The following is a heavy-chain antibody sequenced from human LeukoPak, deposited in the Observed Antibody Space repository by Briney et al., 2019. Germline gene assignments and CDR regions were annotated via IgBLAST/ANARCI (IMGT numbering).Heavy chain of an antibody. V-gene: IGHV4-4*07. Sequence: SETLSLTCKVSGGSISGYYWSWIRQPAGKGLEWIGRLDSSGSTNYNSSLKSRVTMSIDRSQFSLRLTSVTAADTAIYYCARGTSCGSKCFFDYWGLGILVTVSS. J-gene: IGHJ4*02. CDR2: LDSSGST. CDR3: ARGTSCGSKCFFDY. CDR1: GGSISGYY. D-gene: IGHD2-21*01.